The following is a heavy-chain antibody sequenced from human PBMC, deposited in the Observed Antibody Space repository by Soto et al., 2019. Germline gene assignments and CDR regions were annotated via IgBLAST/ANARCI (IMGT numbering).Heavy chain of an antibody. Sequence: VQLLESGGGLVQPGGSLRLSCGVSGFTFNDFEMNWVRQAPGKGLEWLAYIDGSGTTKKYADSVRGRFTISRDNPNNSLFLQMSSLSAADTAIYYWARGFGRFNYWGQGTLVSVSS. D-gene: IGHD3-10*01. CDR1: GFTFNDFE. CDR3: ARGFGRFNY. CDR2: IDGSGTTK. J-gene: IGHJ4*02. V-gene: IGHV3-48*03.